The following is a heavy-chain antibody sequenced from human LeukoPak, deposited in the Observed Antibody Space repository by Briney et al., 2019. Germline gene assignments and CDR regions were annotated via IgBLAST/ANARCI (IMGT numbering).Heavy chain of an antibody. D-gene: IGHD4-11*01. CDR2: IYYSGST. CDR3: ARGPNTAGNYRAFDL. V-gene: IGHV4-59*01. CDR1: GGSISSYY. Sequence: SETLSLTCTVSGGSISSYYWSWIRQPPGKGLEWIGYIYYSGSTNYNPSLKSRVTISADTSKNQFSLKLTSVTAADTAAYYCARGPNTAGNYRAFDLWGQGTKVTVSS. J-gene: IGHJ3*01.